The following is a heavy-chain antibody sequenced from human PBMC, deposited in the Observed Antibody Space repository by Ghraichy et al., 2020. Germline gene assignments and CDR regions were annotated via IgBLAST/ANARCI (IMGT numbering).Heavy chain of an antibody. J-gene: IGHJ5*02. D-gene: IGHD2-2*01. CDR2: ISYDGSHE. V-gene: IGHV3-30*18. Sequence: WGSLRLSCAGSGFTFSSSGIHWVRQAPGKGLEWVAVISYDGSHEFYADSVKGRFTISRDNSKNTLYLQMNSLRPEDTAVYYCAKGPGSTSYSWLNPWGQGTLVTVSS. CDR3: AKGPGSTSYSWLNP. CDR1: GFTFSSSG.